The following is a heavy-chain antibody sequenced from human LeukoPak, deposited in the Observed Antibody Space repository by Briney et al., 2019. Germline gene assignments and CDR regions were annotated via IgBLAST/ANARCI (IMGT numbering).Heavy chain of an antibody. D-gene: IGHD6-19*01. V-gene: IGHV4-31*03. CDR3: ARVLPYSSGWGVDY. J-gene: IGHJ4*02. CDR2: IYYSGNT. CDR1: GGSISSGGNY. Sequence: SETLSLTCTVSGGSISSGGNYWSWIRQHPGKGLEWIGYIYYSGNTQHNPSLKSRITISIDTSKSQFSLKLSSVTAADTAVYYCARVLPYSSGWGVDYWGQGTLVTVSS.